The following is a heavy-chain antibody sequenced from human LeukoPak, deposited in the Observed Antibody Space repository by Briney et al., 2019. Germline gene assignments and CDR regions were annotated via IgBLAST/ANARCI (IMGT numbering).Heavy chain of an antibody. D-gene: IGHD3-22*01. CDR2: ISSSSSTI. CDR1: EFSFRSYV. CDR3: ATTGDYYDSSGFDY. Sequence: GGSLRLSCAASEFSFRSYVMSWVRQAPGKGLEWVSYISSSSSTIYYADSVKGRFTISRDNAKNSLYLQMNSLRDEDTAVYYCATTGDYYDSSGFDYWGQGTLVTVSS. J-gene: IGHJ4*02. V-gene: IGHV3-48*02.